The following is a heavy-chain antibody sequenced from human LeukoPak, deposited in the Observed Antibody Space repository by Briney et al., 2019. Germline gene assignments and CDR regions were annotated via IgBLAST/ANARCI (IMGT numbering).Heavy chain of an antibody. Sequence: PGGSLRLSCAASGFTFSNAWMSWVRQAPGKGLEWVGRIKSKTDGGTTDYAAPVKGRFTISRDDSKNTLYLQMNSLKTEDTAVYYCTSSPIAAALDYWGQGTLVTVSS. D-gene: IGHD6-13*01. CDR2: IKSKTDGGTT. V-gene: IGHV3-15*01. CDR1: GFTFSNAW. CDR3: TSSPIAAALDY. J-gene: IGHJ4*02.